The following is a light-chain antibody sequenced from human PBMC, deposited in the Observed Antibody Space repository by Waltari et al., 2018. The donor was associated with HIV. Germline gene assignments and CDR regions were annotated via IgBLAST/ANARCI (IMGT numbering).Light chain of an antibody. CDR2: DAS. J-gene: IGKJ2*01. CDR3: QQYHSYPYT. V-gene: IGKV1-16*02. Sequence: DIQMIQSPSSLSASVGDRISITCRASQDISNYLAWFQQKPGEAPKSLIFDASSLQRGVPSKFSGSGSGTDFTLTISSLQPEDFATYYCQQYHSYPYTFGQGTKLES. CDR1: QDISNY.